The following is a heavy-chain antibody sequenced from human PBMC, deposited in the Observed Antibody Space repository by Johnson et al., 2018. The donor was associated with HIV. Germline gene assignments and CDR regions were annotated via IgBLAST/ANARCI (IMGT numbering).Heavy chain of an antibody. J-gene: IGHJ3*02. CDR3: AKGRWEATTYDDAFDI. Sequence: QVQLVESGGGVVRPGGSLRLSCVASGFTFSSYAVHSVRQPPGKGLEWVAVISYNGPNTWYADSVKGRFTISRDNSKNTMYLQMNSLRAEDTAVYYCAKGRWEATTYDDAFDIWGQGTMVTVSS. CDR2: ISYNGPNT. CDR1: GFTFSSYA. D-gene: IGHD1-26*01. V-gene: IGHV3-30*18.